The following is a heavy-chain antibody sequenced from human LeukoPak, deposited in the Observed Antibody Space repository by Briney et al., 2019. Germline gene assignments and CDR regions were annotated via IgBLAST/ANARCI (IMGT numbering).Heavy chain of an antibody. CDR1: GFTFSSYG. J-gene: IGHJ4*02. D-gene: IGHD6-13*01. CDR2: IWYDGSNK. Sequence: GGSLRLSCAASGFTFSSYGMHWVRQAPGKGLEWVAVIWYDGSNKYYADSVKGRFTISRDNSKNTLYLQMNSLRAEDTAVYYCARDVSYSSSWYVSYWGQGTLVTVSS. V-gene: IGHV3-33*01. CDR3: ARDVSYSSSWYVSY.